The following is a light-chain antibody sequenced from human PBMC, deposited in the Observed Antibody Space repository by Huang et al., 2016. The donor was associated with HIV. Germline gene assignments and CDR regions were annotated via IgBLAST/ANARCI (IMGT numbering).Light chain of an antibody. CDR1: QSLLHSNGQNY. CDR2: LGS. J-gene: IGKJ1*01. CDR3: MQGLQTWT. Sequence: DIVMVQSPASLSVTPGEAASITCRSSQSLLHSNGQNYLDWYWQKPGQSPQLLIYLGSTRASGVPDRFSGSGSGTDFTLRINRVEAGDVGVYYCMQGLQTWTFGQGTKVEIK. V-gene: IGKV2-28*01.